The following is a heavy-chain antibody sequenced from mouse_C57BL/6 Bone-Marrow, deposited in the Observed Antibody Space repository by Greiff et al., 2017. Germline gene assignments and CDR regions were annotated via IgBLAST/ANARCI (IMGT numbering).Heavy chain of an antibody. CDR1: GFTFSDYG. Sequence: DVQLVESGGGLVKPGGSLKLSCAASGFTFSDYGMHWVRQAPEKGLEWVAYISSGSSTIYYADTVKGRFTISRDNAKNTLFLQLTSLRSEDTAMYYCARPRDYDGFAYWGQGTLVTVSA. J-gene: IGHJ3*01. CDR2: ISSGSSTI. CDR3: ARPRDYDGFAY. D-gene: IGHD2-4*01. V-gene: IGHV5-17*01.